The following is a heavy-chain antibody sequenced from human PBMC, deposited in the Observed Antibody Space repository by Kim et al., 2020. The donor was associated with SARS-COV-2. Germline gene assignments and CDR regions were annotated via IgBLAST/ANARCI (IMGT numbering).Heavy chain of an antibody. D-gene: IGHD1-26*01. Sequence: GGSLRLSCAASGFTFSSYAMSWVRQAPGKGLEWVSAISGSGGSTYYADSVKGRFTISRDNSKNTLYLQMNSLRAEDTAVYYCAKDGSGSYRRFHYFDYWGQGTLFTVSS. J-gene: IGHJ4*02. CDR2: ISGSGGST. V-gene: IGHV3-23*01. CDR3: AKDGSGSYRRFHYFDY. CDR1: GFTFSSYA.